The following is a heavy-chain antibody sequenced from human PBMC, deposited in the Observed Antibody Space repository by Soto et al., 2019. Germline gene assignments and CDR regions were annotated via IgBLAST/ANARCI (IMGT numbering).Heavy chain of an antibody. CDR2: IYSGGST. J-gene: IGHJ4*02. Sequence: EVHLVESGGGLIQPGGSLRLSCAASGFSVSNNYMTWVRQAPGKGLEWVSIIYSGGSTYYSESMKGRTIISRDTSKNIVFLQVNSLRAEDTAVYFCARATRYFGSFDSWGQGTLVSVSS. V-gene: IGHV3-53*01. CDR1: GFSVSNNY. CDR3: ARATRYFGSFDS. D-gene: IGHD3-3*01.